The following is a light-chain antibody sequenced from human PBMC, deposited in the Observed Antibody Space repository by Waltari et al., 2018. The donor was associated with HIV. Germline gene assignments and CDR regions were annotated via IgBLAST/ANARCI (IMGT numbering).Light chain of an antibody. Sequence: FILTQPRSVSESPGKTVTISCTRSSGSIGSNYVQWYQQRPGSSPTTVIYEDDQRPSGGPGRFSGSIDRSSNSASLTISGLMTEDEADYYCQSYDSNTRIFGTGTKVTVL. CDR1: SGSIGSNY. CDR3: QSYDSNTRI. CDR2: EDD. J-gene: IGLJ1*01. V-gene: IGLV6-57*01.